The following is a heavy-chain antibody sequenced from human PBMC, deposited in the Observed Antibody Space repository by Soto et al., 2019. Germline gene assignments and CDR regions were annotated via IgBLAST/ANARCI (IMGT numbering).Heavy chain of an antibody. CDR3: AKGPHTNVGWPYYFES. CDR2: SSPRGDTI. V-gene: IGHV3-48*02. Sequence: PGGSLGLSCVASGFSLANYPMNWVRQPPGKGLEWISYSSPRGDTIYYADSVEGRFTISRDNARNSLSLHMSSLRDEDSALYYCAKGPHTNVGWPYYFESWGQGVPVTVSS. CDR1: GFSLANYP. J-gene: IGHJ4*02. D-gene: IGHD6-19*01.